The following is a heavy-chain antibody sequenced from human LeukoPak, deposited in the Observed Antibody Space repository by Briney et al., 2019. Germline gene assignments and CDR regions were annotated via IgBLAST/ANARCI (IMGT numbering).Heavy chain of an antibody. D-gene: IGHD5-24*01. CDR1: GGSFSGYY. V-gene: IGHV4-34*01. Sequence: SETLSLTCAVYGGSFSGYYWSWIRQPPGKGLEWIGEINHSGSTNYNPSLKSRVTISVDTSKNQFSLKLSSVTAADTAVYYCALRDGYTDNDYWGQGTLVTVSS. CDR2: INHSGST. CDR3: ALRDGYTDNDY. J-gene: IGHJ4*02.